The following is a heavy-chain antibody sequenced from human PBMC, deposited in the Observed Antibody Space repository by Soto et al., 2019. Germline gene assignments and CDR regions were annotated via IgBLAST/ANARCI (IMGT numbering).Heavy chain of an antibody. V-gene: IGHV1-3*01. CDR1: GYTFTSYA. CDR3: ARARYSGYDLEPPHFDY. D-gene: IGHD5-12*01. J-gene: IGHJ4*02. Sequence: QVQLVQSGAEVKKPGASVKVSCKASGYTFTSYAMHWVRQAPGQRLEWMGWINAGNGNTKYSQKFQGRVTITRDTSASTAYMELSSLRSEDTAVYYCARARYSGYDLEPPHFDYWGQGTLVTVSS. CDR2: INAGNGNT.